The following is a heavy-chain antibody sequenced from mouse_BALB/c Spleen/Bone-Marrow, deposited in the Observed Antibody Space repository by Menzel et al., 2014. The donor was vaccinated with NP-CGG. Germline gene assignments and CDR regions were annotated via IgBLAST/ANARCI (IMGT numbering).Heavy chain of an antibody. D-gene: IGHD2-3*01. Sequence: QVQLQQSGAELAKPGASVKMSCKASGHTFTSYWMHWVKQRPGQGLEWIGYINPSTGYTEYNQKFKDKATLTADKSSSTAYMQLSSLTSEDSAVYYCARYDGYEAYWGQGTLVTGSA. V-gene: IGHV1-7*01. CDR1: GHTFTSYW. CDR3: ARYDGYEAY. CDR2: INPSTGYT. J-gene: IGHJ3*01.